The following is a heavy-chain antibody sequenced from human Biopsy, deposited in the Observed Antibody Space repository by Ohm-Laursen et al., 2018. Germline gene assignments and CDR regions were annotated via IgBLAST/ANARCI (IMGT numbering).Heavy chain of an antibody. D-gene: IGHD2-8*02. J-gene: IGHJ4*02. CDR3: TGDSGGLGDY. CDR2: ISWSNDNI. CDR1: GFNFNHYA. V-gene: IGHV3-9*01. Sequence: SLRLSCAASGFNFNHYAMQWVRQVPGKGLEWVSSISWSNDNIHYADSVKGRFTISRDNAKNSLYLQMNSMRAEDTAVYYCTGDSGGLGDYWGQGTLVTVSS.